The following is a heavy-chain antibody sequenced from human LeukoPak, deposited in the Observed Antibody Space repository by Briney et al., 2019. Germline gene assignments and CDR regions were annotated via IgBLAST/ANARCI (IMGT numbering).Heavy chain of an antibody. J-gene: IGHJ5*02. CDR1: GASISSYY. CDR3: ARHRYYYDSSGYYYQP. D-gene: IGHD3-22*01. V-gene: IGHV4-59*01. Sequence: PSETLSLTCTVSGASISSYYWSWIRQPPGKGLEWIGYIYYSGSTNYNPSLKSRVTISVDTSKNQFSLRLSSVTAADTAVYYCARHRYYYDSSGYYYQPWGQGTLVTVYS. CDR2: IYYSGST.